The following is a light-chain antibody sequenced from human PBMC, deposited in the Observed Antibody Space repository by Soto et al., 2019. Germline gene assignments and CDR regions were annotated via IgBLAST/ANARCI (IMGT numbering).Light chain of an antibody. CDR2: AAS. V-gene: IGKV1-27*01. CDR1: RGISSW. Sequence: DIQMTQSPSSVSASVGDRVTITCRASRGISSWLAWYQQKPGKVPKLLIYAASTLQSGVPSRFSGSGSGTDFTLTISSLQPEDVATYYCQKYNSAPRTFGQGTKVDIK. J-gene: IGKJ1*01. CDR3: QKYNSAPRT.